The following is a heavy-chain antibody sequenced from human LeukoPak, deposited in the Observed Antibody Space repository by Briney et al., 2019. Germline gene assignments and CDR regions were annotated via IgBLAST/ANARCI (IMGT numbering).Heavy chain of an antibody. J-gene: IGHJ3*02. D-gene: IGHD3-3*01. CDR1: GFTFTIFG. CDR2: IDARSGIT. CDR3: ARTYDFGRGPPGDAFDN. V-gene: IGHV3-48*01. Sequence: GGTLRLSCATSGFTFTIFGINWLRQAPGKGPEWVSYIDARSGITYYADSVQGRFTISRDNAKESVFLQMNRLRVDDTAVYYCARTYDFGRGPPGDAFDNWGQGTPVTVSS.